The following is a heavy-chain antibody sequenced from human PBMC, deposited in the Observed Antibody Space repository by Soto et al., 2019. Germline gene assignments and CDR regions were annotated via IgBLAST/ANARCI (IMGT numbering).Heavy chain of an antibody. V-gene: IGHV4-59*01. Sequence: SETLSLTCTVSGGSISSYYWSWIRQPPGKGLEWIGYIYYSGSTNYNPSLKSRVTISVDTSKNQFSLKLSSVTAADTAVYYCARDEGGDYYYWGQGTLVTVSS. CDR1: GGSISSYY. CDR2: IYYSGST. CDR3: ARDEGGDYYY. J-gene: IGHJ4*02. D-gene: IGHD2-21*02.